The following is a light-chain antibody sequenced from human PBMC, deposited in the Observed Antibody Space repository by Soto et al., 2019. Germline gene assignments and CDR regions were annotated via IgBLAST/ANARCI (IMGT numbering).Light chain of an antibody. V-gene: IGKV1-17*01. J-gene: IGKJ1*01. Sequence: DIQMTQSPSSLSASVGDRVTITCRASQGIRDALGWYQQKPGKAPKRLIYAASSLQSGVPSRFSGSGSGTEFTRTXSSLQPEDXATYYCLQHNSYPQTF. CDR1: QGIRDA. CDR2: AAS. CDR3: LQHNSYPQT.